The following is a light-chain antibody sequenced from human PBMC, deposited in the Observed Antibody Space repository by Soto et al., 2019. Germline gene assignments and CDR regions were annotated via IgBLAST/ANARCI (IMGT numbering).Light chain of an antibody. Sequence: EIVLTQSPVTLSLSPGERATLSCRASQSINNYLAWYQQKPGQPPRLLIYDASNRATAIPVRFSGSGSGTAFTLPSSRLEPEDSAVYYCQYGGIWPPGATFGGGTKGEIK. V-gene: IGKV3-11*01. J-gene: IGKJ4*01. CDR2: DAS. CDR1: QSINNY. CDR3: QYGGIWPPGAT.